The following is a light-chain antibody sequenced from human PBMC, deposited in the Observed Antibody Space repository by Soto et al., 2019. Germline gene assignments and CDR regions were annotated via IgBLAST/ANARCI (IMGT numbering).Light chain of an antibody. CDR3: QQSYSSPIT. CDR2: AAS. CDR1: QSISSY. Sequence: DIQMTQSPSSLSASVGDRVTITCRPSQSISSYLNWYQHKLGKAPKLLIYAASSLHSGVPSRFSGSGSGTDFTLTISSLQPEDFATYYCQQSYSSPITFGQGTRLEIK. V-gene: IGKV1-39*01. J-gene: IGKJ5*01.